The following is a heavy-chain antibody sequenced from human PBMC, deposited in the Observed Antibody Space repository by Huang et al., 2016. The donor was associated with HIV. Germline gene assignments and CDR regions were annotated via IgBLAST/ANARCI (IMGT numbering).Heavy chain of an antibody. CDR1: GFTFSSYG. CDR3: AKFGSSGYLPRYSFDY. D-gene: IGHD3-22*01. V-gene: IGHV3-30*02. CDR2: IHYDGSNR. J-gene: IGHJ4*02. Sequence: QVQLVESGGGVVQPGGSLRLSCAASGFTFSSYGMHWVRQAPGEGLGWVAFIHYDGSNRYYADSVKGRVTISRDNSKNTLYLQMNSLRAEDTAVYFCAKFGSSGYLPRYSFDYWGQGTLVTVSS.